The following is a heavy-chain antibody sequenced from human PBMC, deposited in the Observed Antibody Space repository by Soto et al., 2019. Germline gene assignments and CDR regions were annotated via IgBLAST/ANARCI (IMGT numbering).Heavy chain of an antibody. V-gene: IGHV5-51*01. CDR2: IYPGDSDT. J-gene: IGHJ6*02. Sequence: GESLKISCKGSGYSFTSYWIGWVRQMPGKGLEWMGIIYPGDSDTRYSPSSQGQVTISADKSISTAYLQWSSLKASDTAMYYCARPRSSSRNYYGMDVWGQGTTVTVS. D-gene: IGHD6-13*01. CDR3: ARPRSSSRNYYGMDV. CDR1: GYSFTSYW.